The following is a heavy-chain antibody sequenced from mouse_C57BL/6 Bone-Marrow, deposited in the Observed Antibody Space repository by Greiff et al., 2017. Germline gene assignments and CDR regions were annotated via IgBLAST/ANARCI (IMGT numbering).Heavy chain of an antibody. CDR1: GYTFTSYW. D-gene: IGHD1-1*02. Sequence: VQLQQPGAELVKPGASVKLSCKASGYTFTSYWMQWVKQRPGQGLEWIGEIDPSDSYNNYNQKFKGKATLTVDTSSSTAYMQLSSLTSEDSAVYYCARWWDEAYWGQGTLVTFSA. CDR3: ARWWDEAY. CDR2: IDPSDSYN. V-gene: IGHV1-50*01. J-gene: IGHJ3*01.